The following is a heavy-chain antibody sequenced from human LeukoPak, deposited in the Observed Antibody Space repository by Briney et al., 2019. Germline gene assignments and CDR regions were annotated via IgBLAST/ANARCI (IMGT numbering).Heavy chain of an antibody. CDR1: GYTFTSYG. D-gene: IGHD3-3*01. J-gene: IGHJ3*02. V-gene: IGHV1-18*01. Sequence: GASVKVSCKSSGYTFTSYGISWVRQAPGQGLEWVGWIRAYNGNTNYAQKLQGRVTMTTDTSTSTAYMELRSLRSDDTAVYYSARVSDFWSGYRDAFDIWGQGTMVTVSS. CDR3: ARVSDFWSGYRDAFDI. CDR2: IRAYNGNT.